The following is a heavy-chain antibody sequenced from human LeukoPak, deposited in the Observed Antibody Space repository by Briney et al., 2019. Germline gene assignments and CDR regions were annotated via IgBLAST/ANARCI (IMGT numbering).Heavy chain of an antibody. CDR2: ISSSSSYI. Sequence: GGSLRLSCAASGFTFSSYSMNLVRQAPGKGLEWVSSISSSSSYIYYADSVKGRFTISRDNAKNSLYLQMNSLRAEDTAVYYCARDIRLAAQYWGQGTLVTVSS. CDR1: GFTFSSYS. J-gene: IGHJ4*02. V-gene: IGHV3-21*01. CDR3: ARDIRLAAQY. D-gene: IGHD6-6*01.